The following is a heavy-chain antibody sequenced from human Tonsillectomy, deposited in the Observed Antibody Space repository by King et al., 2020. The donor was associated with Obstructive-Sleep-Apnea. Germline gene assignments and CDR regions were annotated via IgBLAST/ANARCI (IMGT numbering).Heavy chain of an antibody. CDR3: ARALPGYCSGGSCYSVFDY. CDR1: GYSFTGFT. D-gene: IGHD2-15*01. CDR2: INVYNGDI. J-gene: IGHJ4*02. V-gene: IGHV1-18*01. Sequence: QLVQSGFEVKKPGASVKVSCKASGYSFTGFTISWVRQAPGQGLEWMGWINVYNGDIKYVQKIQGRVTMTTDTSTSTAYMELRSLTSDDTGVYYCARALPGYCSGGSCYSVFDYWGQGTLVTVSS.